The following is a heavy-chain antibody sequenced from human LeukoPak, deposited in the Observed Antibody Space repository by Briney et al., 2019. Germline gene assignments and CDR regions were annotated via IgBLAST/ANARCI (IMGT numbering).Heavy chain of an antibody. Sequence: ASVTVSCKSSGYTFSNYGITWVRQAPGQGLEWMGWISAYNGDTDYAQKLQGRVTMTTDTSTSTAYLELRSLRSDDTAVYYCARRYCSGGSCSENDYWGQGTLVTVSS. D-gene: IGHD2-15*01. CDR2: ISAYNGDT. CDR1: GYTFSNYG. J-gene: IGHJ4*02. CDR3: ARRYCSGGSCSENDY. V-gene: IGHV1-18*01.